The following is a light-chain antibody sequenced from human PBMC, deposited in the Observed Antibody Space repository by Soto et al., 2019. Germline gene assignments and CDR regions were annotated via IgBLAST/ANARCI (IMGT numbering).Light chain of an antibody. Sequence: EIVLTQSPGTLSLSAXXXXXLXCXAIQSVSGSYLAWYQQKPGQAPRLLIYGASSRATGIPDRFSGSVSGTEFTLTISSLQPDDFATYYCQQYKSYSPITFGQGTRLEVK. J-gene: IGKJ5*01. CDR3: QQYKSYSPIT. CDR2: GAS. V-gene: IGKV3-20*01. CDR1: QSVSGSY.